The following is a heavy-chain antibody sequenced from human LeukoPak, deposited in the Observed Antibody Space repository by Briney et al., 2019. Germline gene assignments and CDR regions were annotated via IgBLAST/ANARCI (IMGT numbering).Heavy chain of an antibody. Sequence: GGSLTLSCLASGFSFSNYAMSWVRQAPGKGLEWVSNAGSSSRLYGDSVKGRFSVSRDNSKNTLYLQMNSLRADDTAVYYCAKQRGALRENYYMDVWGKGTTVTVSS. J-gene: IGHJ6*03. CDR3: AKQRGALRENYYMDV. CDR2: NAGSSSR. CDR1: GFSFSNYA. V-gene: IGHV3-23*01.